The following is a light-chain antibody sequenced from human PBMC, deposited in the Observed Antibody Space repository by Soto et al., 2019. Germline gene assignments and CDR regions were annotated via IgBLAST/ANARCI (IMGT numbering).Light chain of an antibody. V-gene: IGKV1-5*01. CDR1: QSISTW. CDR3: QQYNNWLTWT. J-gene: IGKJ1*01. Sequence: DIQLTQSPSSMSASVGDRVPVTCPASQSISTWLAWFQQKPGKAPKLLIYAASTLQSGVPSRFSGSGSGTEFTLTISSLQSEDFAVYYCQQYNNWLTWTFGQGTKVDIK. CDR2: AAS.